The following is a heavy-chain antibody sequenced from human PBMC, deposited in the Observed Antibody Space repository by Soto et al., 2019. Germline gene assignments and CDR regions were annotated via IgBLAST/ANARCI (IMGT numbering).Heavy chain of an antibody. J-gene: IGHJ6*02. CDR3: GKGRSYYYYYGVDV. D-gene: IGHD1-26*01. CDR1: GFTFCRYW. CDR2: IEQDGSEI. Sequence: TGGSLRLSCAASGFTFCRYWMSWVRQAPGKGLEWVANIEQDGSEIYYVDSVKGRFTISRDNAKSSLYLQMYSLRAEDSAVYYCGKGRSYYYYYGVDVWGQGTTVTVSS. V-gene: IGHV3-7*03.